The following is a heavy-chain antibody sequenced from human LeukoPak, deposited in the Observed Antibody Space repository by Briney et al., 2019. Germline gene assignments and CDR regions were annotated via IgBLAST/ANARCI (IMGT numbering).Heavy chain of an antibody. CDR3: ARDVGIAATNWFDP. Sequence: PGGSLRLSCAASSFTFTRYGLSWVRQAPGKGLEWVSAISGGGGNTYYSDSVKGRFTISRDTSKNTLYLQMNSLRAEDTAVYYCARDVGIAATNWFDPWGQGTLVTVSS. V-gene: IGHV3-23*01. CDR2: ISGGGGNT. D-gene: IGHD6-13*01. J-gene: IGHJ5*02. CDR1: SFTFTRYG.